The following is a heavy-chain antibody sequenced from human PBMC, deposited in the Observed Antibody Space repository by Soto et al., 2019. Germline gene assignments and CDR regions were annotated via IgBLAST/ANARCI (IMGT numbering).Heavy chain of an antibody. Sequence: QVQLVQSGAEVKMPGASVKVSCKTSGYTFSTYGIAWVRQAPGQAPEWVGWTSPNNDNTHFAQKLQGRITLTTDPSTSSVYMQLRSLRSDDTAVYYCVRDDCFGATCYSGDYWGQGTLVTVSS. CDR2: TSPNNDNT. J-gene: IGHJ4*02. CDR3: VRDDCFGATCYSGDY. V-gene: IGHV1-18*01. CDR1: GYTFSTYG. D-gene: IGHD2-15*01.